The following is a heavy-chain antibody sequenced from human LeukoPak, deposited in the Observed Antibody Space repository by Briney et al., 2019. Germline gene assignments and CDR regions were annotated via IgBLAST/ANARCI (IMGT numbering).Heavy chain of an antibody. J-gene: IGHJ4*02. CDR3: ARLGSYGTYFDY. V-gene: IGHV1-69*13. CDR1: GGTFSSYA. D-gene: IGHD5-18*01. CDR2: IIPIFGAA. Sequence: SVKLSCKASGGTFSSYAISWVRQAPGQGVEWMGEIIPIFGAASYAQKFQGRVTITADESTSTAYMELSSLRSEDTAVYYCARLGSYGTYFDYWGQGTLVTVSS.